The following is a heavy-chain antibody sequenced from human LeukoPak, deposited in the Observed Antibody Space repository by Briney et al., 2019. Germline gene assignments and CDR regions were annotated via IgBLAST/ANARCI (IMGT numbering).Heavy chain of an antibody. J-gene: IGHJ4*02. CDR1: GYTFTSYG. Sequence: ASVKVSCKASGYTFTSYGISWVRQAPGQGLEWMGIINPSGGSTSYAQKFQGRVTMTRDTSTSTVYMELSSLRSEDTAVYYCARDRGITMVRGVMSWGQGTLVTVSS. CDR3: ARDRGITMVRGVMS. CDR2: INPSGGST. D-gene: IGHD3-10*01. V-gene: IGHV1-46*01.